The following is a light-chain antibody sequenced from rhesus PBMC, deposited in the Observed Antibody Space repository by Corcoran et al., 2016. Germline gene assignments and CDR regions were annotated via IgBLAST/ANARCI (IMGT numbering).Light chain of an antibody. CDR1: ESVSVFGINH. Sequence: DIVLTQSPASLAVSPGQRATITCRASESVSVFGINHIHWYQQKPRQPPKLLIYLESNKDTGVPARFSGSGSGTDFTLTINPMEADDAADYYCLQSKDSRTFGQGTKVEIK. CDR3: LQSKDSRT. CDR2: LES. J-gene: IGKJ1*01. V-gene: IGKV7-13*01.